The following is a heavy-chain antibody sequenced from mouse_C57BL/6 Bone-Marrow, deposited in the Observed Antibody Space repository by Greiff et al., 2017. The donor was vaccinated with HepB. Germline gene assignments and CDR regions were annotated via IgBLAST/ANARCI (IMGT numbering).Heavy chain of an antibody. V-gene: IGHV3-6*01. J-gene: IGHJ1*03. CDR2: ISYDGSN. Sequence: EVKLMESGPGLVKPSQSLSLTCSVTGYSITSGYYWNWIRQFPGNKLEWMGYISYDGSNNYNPSLKNRISITRDTSKNQFFLKLNSVTTEDTATYYCARGGYDYDWYFDVWGTGTTVTVSS. CDR1: GYSITSGYY. D-gene: IGHD2-4*01. CDR3: ARGGYDYDWYFDV.